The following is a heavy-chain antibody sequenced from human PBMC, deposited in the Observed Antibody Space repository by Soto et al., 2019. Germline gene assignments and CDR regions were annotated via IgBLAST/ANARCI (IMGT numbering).Heavy chain of an antibody. D-gene: IGHD3-22*01. CDR2: IYYSGST. CDR3: ARDYYYDTDNWFDP. J-gene: IGHJ5*02. V-gene: IGHV4-61*01. CDR1: GGSVSSGSYY. Sequence: SSETLSLTCTVSGGSVSSGSYYWSWIRQPPGKGLEWIGYIYYSGSTNYNPSLKSRVTISVDTSKNQFSLKLSSVTAADTAVYYCARDYYYDTDNWFDPWGQGTLVTVSS.